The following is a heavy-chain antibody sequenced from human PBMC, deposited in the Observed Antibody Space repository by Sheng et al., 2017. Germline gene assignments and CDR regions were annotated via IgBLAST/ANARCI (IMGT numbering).Heavy chain of an antibody. D-gene: IGHD2-2*01. CDR3: ARALRYCSSTSCYSNWFDP. Sequence: QVQLQQWGAGLLKPSETLSLTCAVYGGSFSGYYWSWIRQPPGKGLEWIGEINHSGSTNYNPSLKSRVTISVDTSKNQFSLKLSSVTAADTAVYYCARALRYCSSTSCYSNWFDPGAREPWSPSPQ. CDR1: GGSFSGYY. CDR2: INHSGST. J-gene: IGHJ5*02. V-gene: IGHV4-34*01.